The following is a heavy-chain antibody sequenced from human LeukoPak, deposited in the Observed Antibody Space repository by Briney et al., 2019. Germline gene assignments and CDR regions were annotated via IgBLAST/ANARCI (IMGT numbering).Heavy chain of an antibody. V-gene: IGHV3-23*01. CDR2: ISGSGGST. Sequence: PGGSLRLSCAASGFTFSSYAMSWVRQAPGKGLEWVSAISGSGGSTYYADSVKGRFTISRDNSKNTLYLQMNSLTFEDTAVYYCARTTGSGRLPGTPHGMDVWGQGTTVAVSS. CDR1: GFTFSSYA. J-gene: IGHJ6*02. CDR3: ARTTGSGRLPGTPHGMDV. D-gene: IGHD3-10*01.